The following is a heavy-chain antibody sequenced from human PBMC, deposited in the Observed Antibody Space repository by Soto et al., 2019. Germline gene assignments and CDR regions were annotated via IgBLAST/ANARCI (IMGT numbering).Heavy chain of an antibody. CDR3: AKLTAA. J-gene: IGHJ4*02. CDR2: ITSSGGGT. D-gene: IGHD6-13*01. CDR1: GFTFSAYV. V-gene: IGHV3-23*01. Sequence: EVEVLESGGGLVQPGGSLRLSCAASGFTFSAYVMSWVRQAPGKGLEWVSSITSSGGGTYYADSVKGRFTVSRDNSKNTVYLQMNSLRDGDTAVYYCAKLTAAWGQGTLVTVSS.